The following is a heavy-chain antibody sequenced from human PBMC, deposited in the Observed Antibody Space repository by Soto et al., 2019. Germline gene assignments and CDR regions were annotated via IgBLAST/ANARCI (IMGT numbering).Heavy chain of an antibody. CDR2: INPNSVGT. CDR3: ARGNSSSWYDYFDY. Sequence: QVQLVQSGAEVKKPGASVKVSCKASGYTFTGYYMHWVRQAPGQGLEWMGWINPNSVGTNYAQKFQGWGTMTRDTSISTASMELSRLRSDDTAVYYCARGNSSSWYDYFDYWGQGTLVTVSS. V-gene: IGHV1-2*04. CDR1: GYTFTGYY. J-gene: IGHJ4*02. D-gene: IGHD6-13*01.